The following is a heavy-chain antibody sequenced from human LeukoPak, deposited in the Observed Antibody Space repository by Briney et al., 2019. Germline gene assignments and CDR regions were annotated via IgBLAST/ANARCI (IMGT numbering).Heavy chain of an antibody. D-gene: IGHD4-17*01. CDR1: GFTISSNY. J-gene: IGHJ4*02. CDR3: AKDIGSNDYGPFVY. CDR2: ISWNRGSI. V-gene: IGHV3-9*01. Sequence: PGGSLRLSCAASGFTISSNYMSWVRQAPGKGLEWVSGISWNRGSIDYADSVKGRFTISRDNAKNSLYLQMNSLRAEDTALYYCAKDIGSNDYGPFVYWGQGTLVTVSS.